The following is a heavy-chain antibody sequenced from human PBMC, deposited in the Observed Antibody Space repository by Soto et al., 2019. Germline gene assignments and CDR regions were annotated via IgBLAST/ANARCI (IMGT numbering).Heavy chain of an antibody. CDR2: INHSGST. CDR3: ARGKLSDYVWGSYRYHFDY. V-gene: IGHV4-34*01. J-gene: IGHJ4*02. Sequence: ETLSLTCAVYGGSFSGYYWSWIRQPPGKGLEWIGEINHSGSTNYNPSLKSRVTISVDTFKNQFSLKLSSVTAADTAVYYCARGKLSDYVWGSYRYHFDYWGQGTVVTVSS. CDR1: GGSFSGYY. D-gene: IGHD3-16*02.